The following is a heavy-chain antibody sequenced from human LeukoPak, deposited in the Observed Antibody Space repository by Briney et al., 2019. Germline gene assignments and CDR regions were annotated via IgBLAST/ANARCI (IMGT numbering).Heavy chain of an antibody. CDR1: GFAFTDYY. V-gene: IGHV3-11*05. J-gene: IGHJ5*02. Sequence: GGSPRLSCAGSGFAFTDYYMTWIRQAPGKGLEWVSYISSSGSYTNYADSVKGRFTTSRDNAKNSLYLQMNSLRAEDTALYYCARGGYCSSTSCYWFDPWGQGTLVTVSS. CDR2: ISSSGSYT. D-gene: IGHD2-2*01. CDR3: ARGGYCSSTSCYWFDP.